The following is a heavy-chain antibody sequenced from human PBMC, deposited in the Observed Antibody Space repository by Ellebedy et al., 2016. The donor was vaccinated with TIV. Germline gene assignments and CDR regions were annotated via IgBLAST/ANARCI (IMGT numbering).Heavy chain of an antibody. Sequence: PGGSLRLSCAASGFTVSSNHMTWVRPAPGKGLAWVSIIYSAGDTYYADSVKGRFAISRDNSKNTLYLQMHTLRAEDTAVYYCARDHGGDYDFWGQGTLVTVSS. CDR3: ARDHGGDYDF. D-gene: IGHD4-17*01. J-gene: IGHJ4*02. CDR1: GFTVSSNH. V-gene: IGHV3-66*01. CDR2: IYSAGDT.